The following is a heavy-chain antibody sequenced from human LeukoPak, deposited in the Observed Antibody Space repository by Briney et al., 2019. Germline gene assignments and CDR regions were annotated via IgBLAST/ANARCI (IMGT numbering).Heavy chain of an antibody. D-gene: IGHD6-19*01. J-gene: IGHJ6*03. Sequence: PSGTLSLTCAVSGGSVSSSNWWSWVRQPPGKGLEWIGEIYHSGSTNHNPSLKSRVTISVDKSKNQFSLKLSSVTAADTAVYYCARSRSGWYGYYYYYMDVWGKGTTVTVSS. CDR1: GGSVSSSNW. CDR2: IYHSGST. CDR3: ARSRSGWYGYYYYYMDV. V-gene: IGHV4-4*02.